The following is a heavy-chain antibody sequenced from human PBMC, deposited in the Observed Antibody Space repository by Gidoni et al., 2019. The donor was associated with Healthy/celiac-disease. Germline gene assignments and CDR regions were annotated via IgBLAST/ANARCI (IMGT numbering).Heavy chain of an antibody. D-gene: IGHD5-18*01. CDR3: AKGGEIRTLDY. V-gene: IGHV3-43*01. Sequence: DVQLVESGGGVVQPGGSLRLSCAASGFTFDDYTMHWVRQGPGKGREWVYLINRDGGSTYYANSVKARFTISRDNSKNTLYLKMNSLRTEDTALYYCAKGGEIRTLDYWGQGTLVTVSS. CDR1: GFTFDDYT. J-gene: IGHJ4*02. CDR2: INRDGGST.